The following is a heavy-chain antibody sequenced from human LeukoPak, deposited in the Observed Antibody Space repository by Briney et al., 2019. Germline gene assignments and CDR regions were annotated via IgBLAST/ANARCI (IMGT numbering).Heavy chain of an antibody. CDR2: INHSGST. CDR3: ARRRRYSSGWTYYYYYMDV. CDR1: GGSFSGYY. D-gene: IGHD6-19*01. Sequence: SETLSLTCAVYGGSFSGYYWSWIRQPPGKGLEWIGEINHSGSTNCNPSLKSRVTISVDTSKNQFSLKLSSVTAADTAVYYCARRRRYSSGWTYYYYYMDVWGKGTTVTISS. V-gene: IGHV4-34*01. J-gene: IGHJ6*03.